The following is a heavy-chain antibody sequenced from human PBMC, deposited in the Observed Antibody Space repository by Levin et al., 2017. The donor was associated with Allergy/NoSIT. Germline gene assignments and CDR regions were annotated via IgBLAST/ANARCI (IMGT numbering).Heavy chain of an antibody. Sequence: SGPTLVKPTQTLTLTCTFSGFSLDPFGVGVAWVRQPPGKALEWLALIYWDDDKRYSPSLKSSLTITKDTSKNEVVLTMTNMDPVDTATYYCTQSFDYWGPGTLVTVSS. CDR3: TQSFDY. J-gene: IGHJ4*02. V-gene: IGHV2-5*02. CDR2: IYWDDDK. CDR1: GFSLDPFGVG.